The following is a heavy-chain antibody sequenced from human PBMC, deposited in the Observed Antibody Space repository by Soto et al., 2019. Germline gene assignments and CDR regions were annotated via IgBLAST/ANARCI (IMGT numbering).Heavy chain of an antibody. CDR2: IYYSGTT. V-gene: IGHV4-39*01. D-gene: IGHD5-12*01. Sequence: PSETLSLTCSVSGGSISSSSYHWGWIRQPPGKGLEWIGSIYYSGTTYYNPSLKSQITISVDTSKNQFSLKLSSVTAADTAVYYCARRTRRDGYNFDYWGQGTLVTVSS. CDR1: GGSISSSSYH. J-gene: IGHJ4*02. CDR3: ARRTRRDGYNFDY.